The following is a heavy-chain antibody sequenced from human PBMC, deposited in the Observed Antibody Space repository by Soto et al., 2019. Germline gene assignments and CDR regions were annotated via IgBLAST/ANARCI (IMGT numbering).Heavy chain of an antibody. J-gene: IGHJ6*03. CDR3: ARATRYDYTDYYMDV. CDR1: GGSISSYY. D-gene: IGHD3-16*01. CDR2: IYYSGST. Sequence: SSETLSLTCTVSGGSISSYYWSWIRQPPGKGLEWIGYIYYSGSTNYNPSLKSRVTISVDTSKNQFSLKLSSVTAADTAVYYCARATRYDYTDYYMDVWGKGTTVTVSS. V-gene: IGHV4-59*01.